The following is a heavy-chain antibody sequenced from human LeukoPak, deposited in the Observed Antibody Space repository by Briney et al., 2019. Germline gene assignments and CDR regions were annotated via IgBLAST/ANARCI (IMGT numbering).Heavy chain of an antibody. CDR2: INPNSGGT. CDR3: AISCSSTSCPRGYFDY. Sequence: ASVKVSCKASGYTFTGYYMHWVRQAPGQGLEWMGWINPNSGGTNYAQKFQGRVTMTRDTSISTAYMELSRLRSDGTAVYYCAISCSSTSCPRGYFDYWGQGTLVTVSS. V-gene: IGHV1-2*02. CDR1: GYTFTGYY. D-gene: IGHD2-2*01. J-gene: IGHJ4*02.